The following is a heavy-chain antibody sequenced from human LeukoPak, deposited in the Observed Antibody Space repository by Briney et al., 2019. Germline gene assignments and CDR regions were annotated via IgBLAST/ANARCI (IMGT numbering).Heavy chain of an antibody. CDR1: GFTFSSYW. CDR3: AREYYYDSSGYYYSY. Sequence: PGGSLRLSCAASGFTFSSYWMSWVRQAPGKGLEWVANIKQDGSEKYYVDSVKGRFTISRDNAKNSLYLQMNSLRAEDMAVYYCAREYYYDSSGYYYSYWGQGTLVTVSS. V-gene: IGHV3-7*01. CDR2: IKQDGSEK. D-gene: IGHD3-22*01. J-gene: IGHJ4*02.